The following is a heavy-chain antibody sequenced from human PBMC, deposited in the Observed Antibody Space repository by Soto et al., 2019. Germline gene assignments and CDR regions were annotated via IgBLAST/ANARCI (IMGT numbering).Heavy chain of an antibody. D-gene: IGHD1-1*01. Sequence: DVLLVASGGGLIQPGGSLRLSCAALGLTVRGKTYITWVREAPGKGLDWVSALYDVDGTYYADSAKGRFTISRDNSNNIIYLQMNSLGPDDTAVYYCASWLEREHAYDIWGLGTMVTVSS. CDR3: ASWLEREHAYDI. V-gene: IGHV3-53*01. CDR1: GLTVRGKTY. CDR2: LYDVDGT. J-gene: IGHJ3*02.